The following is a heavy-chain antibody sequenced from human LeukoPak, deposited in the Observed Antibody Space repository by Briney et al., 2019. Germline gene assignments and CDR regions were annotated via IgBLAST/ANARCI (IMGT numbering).Heavy chain of an antibody. D-gene: IGHD1-1*01. J-gene: IGHJ4*02. CDR3: AKARRDNGFDY. V-gene: IGHV3-9*01. CDR1: GFTFDDYA. CDR2: VSWNSGNI. Sequence: GGSLRLSCAASGFTFDDYAMHWVRQAPGKGLEWVSGVSWNSGNIGYADSVKGRFTISRDNAKKSLYLQMNSLRTEDTALYYCAKARRDNGFDYWGQGTLVTVSS.